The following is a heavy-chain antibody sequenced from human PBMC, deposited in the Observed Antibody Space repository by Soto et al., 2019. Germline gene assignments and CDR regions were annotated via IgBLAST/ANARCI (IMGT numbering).Heavy chain of an antibody. Sequence: NPSETLSLTCTVSGGSISSYYWSWIRQPPGKGLEWIGYIYYSGSTNYNPSLKSRVTISVDTSKNQFSLKLSSVTAADTAVYYCARTAGAYCGGDCYSNYFDYWGQGTLVTVSS. CDR2: IYYSGST. CDR3: ARTAGAYCGGDCYSNYFDY. CDR1: GGSISSYY. D-gene: IGHD2-21*02. V-gene: IGHV4-59*01. J-gene: IGHJ4*02.